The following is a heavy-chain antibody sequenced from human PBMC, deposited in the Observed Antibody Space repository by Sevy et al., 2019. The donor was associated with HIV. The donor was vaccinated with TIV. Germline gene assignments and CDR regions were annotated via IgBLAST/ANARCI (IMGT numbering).Heavy chain of an antibody. Sequence: SETLSLTCVVYGGSFSGYSWSWIRQSPEKGLEWIGEITHSRNTNYISSLKSRVTISKATSKNQFSLKLSSVSAADTAVYYCAGGKDVYGTFDIWGQGTGVTVSS. CDR1: GGSFSGYS. J-gene: IGHJ3*02. CDR2: ITHSRNT. D-gene: IGHD4-17*01. V-gene: IGHV4-34*01. CDR3: AGGKDVYGTFDI.